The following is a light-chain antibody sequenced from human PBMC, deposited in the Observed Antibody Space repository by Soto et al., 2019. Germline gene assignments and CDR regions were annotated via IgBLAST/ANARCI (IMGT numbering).Light chain of an antibody. CDR1: QIISTW. CDR3: QQYDSWPLT. Sequence: DIQMTQSPSTLSASVGDRVTITCRASQIISTWLAWYQQKPGKAPNLLIYKASRLESGVPSRFSGSGSGTEFTLNISSLQPDDFATYYCQQYDSWPLTFGGGTKVEIK. J-gene: IGKJ4*01. CDR2: KAS. V-gene: IGKV1-5*03.